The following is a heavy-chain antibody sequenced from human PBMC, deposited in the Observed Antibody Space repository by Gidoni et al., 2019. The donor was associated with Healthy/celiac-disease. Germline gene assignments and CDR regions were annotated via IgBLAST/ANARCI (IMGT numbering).Heavy chain of an antibody. J-gene: IGHJ5*02. CDR3: ARDKSVATIGWFDP. V-gene: IGHV3-33*01. Sequence: QVQLVESGGGVVQPGRSLRLSCAASGFTFSSYGMHWVRQAPGKGLEWVAVIWYDGSNKYSADSVKGRFTISRDNSKNTLYLQMNSLRAEDTAVYYCARDKSVATIGWFDPWGQGTLVTVSS. D-gene: IGHD5-12*01. CDR1: GFTFSSYG. CDR2: IWYDGSNK.